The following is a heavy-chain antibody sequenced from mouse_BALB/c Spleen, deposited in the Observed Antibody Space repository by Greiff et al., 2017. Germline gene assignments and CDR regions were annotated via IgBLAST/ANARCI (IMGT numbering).Heavy chain of an antibody. CDR1: GFTFSDYY. V-gene: IGHV5-4*02. Sequence: EVKLVESGGGLVKPGGSLKLSCAASGFTFSDYYMYWVRQTPEKRLEWVATISDGGSYTYYPDSVKGRFTISRDNAKNNLYLPMSSLKSEDTAMYYCARADGNGGYAMDYWGQGTSVTVSS. CDR3: ARADGNGGYAMDY. D-gene: IGHD2-1*01. CDR2: ISDGGSYT. J-gene: IGHJ4*01.